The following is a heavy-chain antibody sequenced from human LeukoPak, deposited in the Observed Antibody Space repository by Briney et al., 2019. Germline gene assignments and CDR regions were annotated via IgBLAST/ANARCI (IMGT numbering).Heavy chain of an antibody. CDR3: ARDNKEFDAFDI. V-gene: IGHV4-38-2*02. D-gene: IGHD2/OR15-2a*01. Sequence: SETLSLTCAVYGGSFSGYYWGWIRQPPGKGLEWIGSIYHSGSTYYNPSLKSRVTISVDTSENQFSLKLSSVTAADTAVYYCARDNKEFDAFDIWGQGTMVTVSS. J-gene: IGHJ3*02. CDR2: IYHSGST. CDR1: GGSFSGYY.